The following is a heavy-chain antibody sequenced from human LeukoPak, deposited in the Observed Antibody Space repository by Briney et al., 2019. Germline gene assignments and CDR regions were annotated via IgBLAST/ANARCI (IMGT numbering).Heavy chain of an antibody. CDR3: ARRGSYYDILTGYSYYFDY. J-gene: IGHJ4*02. Sequence: PETLSLTCTVSGGSISSYYWSWIRQPPGKGLEWIGYIYYSGSTNYNPSLKSRVTISVDTSKNQFSLKLSSVTAADTAVYYCARRGSYYDILTGYSYYFDYWGQGTLVTVSS. D-gene: IGHD3-9*01. CDR1: GGSISSYY. CDR2: IYYSGST. V-gene: IGHV4-59*01.